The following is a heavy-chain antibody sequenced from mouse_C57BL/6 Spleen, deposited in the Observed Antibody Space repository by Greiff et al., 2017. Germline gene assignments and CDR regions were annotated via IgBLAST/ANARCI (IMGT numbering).Heavy chain of an antibody. Sequence: EVQLQESGGGLVQPGGSLKLSCAASGFTFSDYYMYWVRQTPEKRLEWVAYISNGGGSTYYPDTVKGRFTISRDNAKNTLYLQMSRLKSEDTAMYYCARLYYGSSYVGYFDVWGTGTTVTVSS. CDR1: GFTFSDYY. V-gene: IGHV5-12*01. D-gene: IGHD1-1*01. J-gene: IGHJ1*03. CDR2: ISNGGGST. CDR3: ARLYYGSSYVGYFDV.